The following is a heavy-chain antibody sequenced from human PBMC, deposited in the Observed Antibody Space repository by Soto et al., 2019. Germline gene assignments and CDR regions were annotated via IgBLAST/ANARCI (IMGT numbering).Heavy chain of an antibody. J-gene: IGHJ4*02. CDR1: GFTFSRYG. CDR2: ISHDGSRK. Sequence: QVQMVESGGGVVQPGESLRLSCEVSGFTFSRYGMYWVRQAPGKGLEWLAVISHDGSRKHHADSVKGRFSISRDNSKNTLDLEINNLKSEDTAVYFCASSDSDDHLSVYWGRGTLVTVSS. D-gene: IGHD1-26*01. CDR3: ASSDSDDHLSVY. V-gene: IGHV3-30*03.